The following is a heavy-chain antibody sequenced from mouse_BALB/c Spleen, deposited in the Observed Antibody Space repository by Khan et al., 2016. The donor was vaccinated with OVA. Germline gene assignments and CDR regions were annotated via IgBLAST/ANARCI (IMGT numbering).Heavy chain of an antibody. CDR3: ARSLYERYGYALDC. D-gene: IGHD1-1*01. CDR2: ISSTGGT. Sequence: EVQLQESGPGLVKPSQSLSLTCTVTGYSITSDYAWNWIRQFPGNKLEWMGYISSTGGTSYNPSLKSRISITRDTSKNQFFLQLKSVTAEDTATYYCARSLYERYGYALDCWGRGTLVTVSS. CDR1: GYSITSDYA. J-gene: IGHJ4*01. V-gene: IGHV3-2*02.